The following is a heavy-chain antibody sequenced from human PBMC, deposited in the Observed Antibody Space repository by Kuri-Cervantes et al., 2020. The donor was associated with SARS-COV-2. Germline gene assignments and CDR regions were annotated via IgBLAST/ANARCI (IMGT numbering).Heavy chain of an antibody. CDR1: GGSISSGDYY. CDR2: IYYSGST. CDR3: ARESGGYCSSTNCYFGGWFDP. Sequence: SETLSLTCTVSGGSISSGDYYWSWIRQPPGKGLEWIGYIYYSGSTYYNPSLKSRVTISVDTSKNQFSLKLSSVTAADTAVYYCARESGGYCSSTNCYFGGWFDPWGQGTLVTDSS. D-gene: IGHD2-2*01. J-gene: IGHJ5*02. V-gene: IGHV4-30-4*08.